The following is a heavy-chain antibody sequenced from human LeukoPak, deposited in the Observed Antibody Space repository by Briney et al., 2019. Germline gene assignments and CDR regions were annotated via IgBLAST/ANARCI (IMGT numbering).Heavy chain of an antibody. D-gene: IGHD6-19*01. Sequence: SETLSLTCTVSAGSISSSDYYWGRLRQPPGKELEWIGSIFYSGNTYHNPSLKIRITISVDTPKNQFSLNLSSVTAADTGVYYCARGAVAGKSCDYWGQGTLFTVSS. J-gene: IGHJ4*02. V-gene: IGHV4-39*01. CDR1: AGSISSSDYY. CDR2: IFYSGNT. CDR3: ARGAVAGKSCDY.